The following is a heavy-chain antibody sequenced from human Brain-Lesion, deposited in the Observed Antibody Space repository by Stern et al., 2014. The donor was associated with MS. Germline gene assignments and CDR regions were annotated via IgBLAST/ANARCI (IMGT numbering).Heavy chain of an antibody. J-gene: IGHJ4*02. D-gene: IGHD1-14*01. V-gene: IGHV3-9*01. CDR3: ARDITGSSAYFAY. CDR1: GFTFDDYA. Sequence: VQLQESGGDLVQPGRSLRLSCAAFGFTFDDYAMHWVRQAPGKGLEWVAGISWNSSTIGYADSVKGRFTTSRDNAYSSLYLQMNSLRPEDTALYYCARDITGSSAYFAYWGQGTLVTVSS. CDR2: ISWNSSTI.